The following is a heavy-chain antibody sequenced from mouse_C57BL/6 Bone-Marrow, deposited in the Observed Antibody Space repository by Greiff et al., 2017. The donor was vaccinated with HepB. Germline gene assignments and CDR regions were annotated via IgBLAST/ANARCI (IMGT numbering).Heavy chain of an antibody. D-gene: IGHD1-1*01. CDR1: GYTFTSYT. CDR2: INPSSGYT. V-gene: IGHV1-4*01. Sequence: VQGVESGAELARPGASVKMSCKASGYTFTSYTMHWVKQRPGQGLEWIGYINPSSGYTKYNQKFKDKATLTADKSSSTAYMQLSSLTSEDSAVYYCARPYGSSLTWFAYWGQGTLVTVSA. J-gene: IGHJ3*01. CDR3: ARPYGSSLTWFAY.